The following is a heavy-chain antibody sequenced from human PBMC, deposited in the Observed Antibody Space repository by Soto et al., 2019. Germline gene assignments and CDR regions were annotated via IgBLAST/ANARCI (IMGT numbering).Heavy chain of an antibody. V-gene: IGHV3-23*01. CDR1: VFTFSSYA. CDR2: ISGSGGST. J-gene: IGHJ6*02. Sequence: PGESLRISCAASVFTFSSYAMSWVRQAPGKGLEWVSVISGSGGSTYYADSVKGRFTISRDNPKNTLYLQMNSLRAEDTAVYYCAKDTGGMDVWGQGTTVTVSS. CDR3: AKDTGGMDV.